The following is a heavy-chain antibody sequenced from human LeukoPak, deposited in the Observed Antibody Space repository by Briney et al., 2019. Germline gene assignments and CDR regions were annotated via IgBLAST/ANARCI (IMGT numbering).Heavy chain of an antibody. Sequence: PGGSLRLSCAASGFTFSDYYMSWIRQAPGKGLEWVSYISSSGSTIYYADSVKRRFTIYRDNAKNSLYLQMNSLRAEDAAVYYCASSPIRYFDWLLPSYYFDYWGQGTLVTVSS. D-gene: IGHD3-9*01. CDR2: ISSSGSTI. J-gene: IGHJ4*02. V-gene: IGHV3-11*01. CDR3: ASSPIRYFDWLLPSYYFDY. CDR1: GFTFSDYY.